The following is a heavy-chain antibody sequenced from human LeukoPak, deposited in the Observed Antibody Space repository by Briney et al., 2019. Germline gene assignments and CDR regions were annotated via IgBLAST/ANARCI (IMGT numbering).Heavy chain of an antibody. CDR2: IRYDGSNK. J-gene: IGHJ5*02. CDR3: AKVRSYCSSTSCYENWFDP. Sequence: GGSLRLSCAASGFTFSSYGMHWVRQAPGKGLEWVAFIRYDGSNKYYADSVKGRFTISRDNSKNTLYLQMNSLRAEDTAVYYCAKVRSYCSSTSCYENWFDPWGQGTLVTVSS. V-gene: IGHV3-30*02. CDR1: GFTFSSYG. D-gene: IGHD2-2*01.